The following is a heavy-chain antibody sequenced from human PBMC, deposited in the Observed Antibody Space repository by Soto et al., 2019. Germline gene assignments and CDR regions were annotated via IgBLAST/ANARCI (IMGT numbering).Heavy chain of an antibody. J-gene: IGHJ4*02. CDR1: GASIGSSSDY. D-gene: IGHD3-3*01. CDR3: ARRFKYDVWDGYSPLGYFDS. V-gene: IGHV4-39*01. CDR2: VSYNGKT. Sequence: SETLSLTCSVSGASIGSSSDYWGWIRQPPGKGLEWIGSVSYNGKTNYNPSLKSRVTVSVDTARNQISLRLSSVTAADTAVYYCARRFKYDVWDGYSPLGYFDSWGQGSLVTVSS.